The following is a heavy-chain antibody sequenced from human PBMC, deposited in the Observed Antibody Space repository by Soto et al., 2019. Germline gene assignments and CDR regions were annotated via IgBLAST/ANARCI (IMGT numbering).Heavy chain of an antibody. CDR2: IIPIFGTA. CDR1: GGTFSSYS. Sequence: SVKVSCKASGGTFSSYSINWVRQAPGQGLEWMGGIIPIFGTANNAQKFQGRVTITADESATTVYMELSSLRSEDTAVYYCARGVGDAPDYYFDYWGQGTLVTVSS. D-gene: IGHD1-26*01. J-gene: IGHJ4*02. V-gene: IGHV1-69*13. CDR3: ARGVGDAPDYYFDY.